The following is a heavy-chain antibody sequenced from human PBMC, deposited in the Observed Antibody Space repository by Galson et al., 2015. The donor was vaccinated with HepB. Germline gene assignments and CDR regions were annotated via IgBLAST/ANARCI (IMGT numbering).Heavy chain of an antibody. CDR3: ARDRLHSLDY. V-gene: IGHV1-18*01. CDR2: ISANTGNT. Sequence: QSGAEVKKPGESLKISCKASGYTFTSNGISWVRQAPGHGLEWMGWISANTGNTNYAQKFQGRVTLTRDTSTSSVHMELRSLRIDDTAVYYCARDRLHSLDYWGPGSLVTVSS. D-gene: IGHD2-15*01. CDR1: GYTFTSNG. J-gene: IGHJ4*02.